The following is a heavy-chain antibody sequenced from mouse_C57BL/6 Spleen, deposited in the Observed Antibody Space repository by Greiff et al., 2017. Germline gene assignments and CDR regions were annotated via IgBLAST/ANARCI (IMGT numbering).Heavy chain of an antibody. V-gene: IGHV1-42*01. D-gene: IGHD4-1*01. J-gene: IGHJ2*01. Sequence: EVMLVESGPELVKPGASVKISCKASGYSFTGYYMNWVKQSPEKSLEWIGEINPSTGGTTYNQKFKAKATLTVDKSSSTAYMQLKSLTSEDSAVYYCARGLGRYYFDYWGQGTTLTVSS. CDR1: GYSFTGYY. CDR3: ARGLGRYYFDY. CDR2: INPSTGGT.